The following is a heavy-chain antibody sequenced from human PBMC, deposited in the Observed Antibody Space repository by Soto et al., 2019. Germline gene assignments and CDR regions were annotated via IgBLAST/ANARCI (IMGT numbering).Heavy chain of an antibody. J-gene: IGHJ4*02. V-gene: IGHV4-59*01. D-gene: IGHD6-6*01. CDR2: IYYSGST. CDR3: AALPRY. CDR1: GGSISNYY. Sequence: SETLSLTCIVSGGSISNYYWSWIRQPPGKGLEWIGYIYYSGSTNYNPSLQSRVTISVDTSKNQFSLKLTSVTAADTAVYYCAALPRYWGQGTLVTVSS.